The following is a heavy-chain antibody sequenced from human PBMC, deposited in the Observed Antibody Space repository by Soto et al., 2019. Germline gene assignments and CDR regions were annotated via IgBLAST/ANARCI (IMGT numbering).Heavy chain of an antibody. CDR2: INPNSRGT. CDR3: ARVTLKAGNWFDP. J-gene: IGHJ5*02. CDR1: GYTLTDYF. V-gene: IGHV1-2*02. Sequence: GASVKVSCKASGYTLTDYFIHWVRQAPGQGFEWMGWINPNSRGTNYAQKFQGRVTMTRDTSNSTAYMELRGLTSDDTAVYYCARVTLKAGNWFDPWGQGTLVTVSS.